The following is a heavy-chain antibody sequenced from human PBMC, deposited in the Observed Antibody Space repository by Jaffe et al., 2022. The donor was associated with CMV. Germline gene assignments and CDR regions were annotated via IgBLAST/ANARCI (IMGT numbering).Heavy chain of an antibody. Sequence: EVQLVESGGGLVQPGGSLRLSCAASGFTFSSYSMNWVRQAPGKGLEWVSYISSSSSTIYYADSVKGRFTISRDNAKNSLYLQMNSLRDEDTAVYYCARDWVVVVPAARDYYYGMDVWGQGTTVTVSS. CDR2: ISSSSSTI. V-gene: IGHV3-48*02. D-gene: IGHD2-2*01. CDR1: GFTFSSYS. CDR3: ARDWVVVVPAARDYYYGMDV. J-gene: IGHJ6*02.